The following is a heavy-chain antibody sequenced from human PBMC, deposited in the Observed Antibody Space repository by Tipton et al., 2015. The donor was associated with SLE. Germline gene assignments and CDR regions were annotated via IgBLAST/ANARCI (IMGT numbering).Heavy chain of an antibody. V-gene: IGHV1-24*01. Sequence: QSGAEVKKPGASVKVSCKVSGYTLTELSMHWVRQAPGKGLEWMGGFDPEDGETICAEKFQGRVTMTEDTSTDTAYMELSSLRSEDTAVYYCTTRRIVGAIPGWFDPRGQGTLVTVSS. D-gene: IGHD1-26*01. J-gene: IGHJ5*02. CDR3: TTRRIVGAIPGWFDP. CDR1: GYTLTELS. CDR2: FDPEDGET.